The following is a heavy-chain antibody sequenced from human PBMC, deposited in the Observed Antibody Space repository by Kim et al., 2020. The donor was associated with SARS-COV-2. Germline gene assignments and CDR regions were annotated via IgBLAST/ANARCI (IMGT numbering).Heavy chain of an antibody. Sequence: SETLSLTCAVSGGSISSSNWWSWVRQPAGKGLEWFGEIYHSGSTNYNPSLKSRVTISVDKSKNQFSLKLSSVTAADTAVYYCARDRGGITRIVVVNDAFDIWGQGTLVTVSS. CDR3: ARDRGGITRIVVVNDAFDI. CDR1: GGSISSSNW. J-gene: IGHJ3*02. V-gene: IGHV4-4*02. CDR2: IYHSGST. D-gene: IGHD3-22*01.